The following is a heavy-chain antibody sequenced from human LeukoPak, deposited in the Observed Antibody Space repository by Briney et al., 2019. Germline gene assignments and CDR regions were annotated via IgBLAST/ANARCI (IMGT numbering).Heavy chain of an antibody. CDR1: GYTFNTYG. J-gene: IGHJ4*02. Sequence: GSSVKVSCKASGYTFNTYGFSWVRQAPGQGLQWMGWISAKTGNTNYAQKFQDRLTLTTDTSTTTVSMELRSLRYDDTAVYYCVRDRAETYYDFWSGYYPFDYWGQGTLVTVSS. CDR2: ISAKTGNT. D-gene: IGHD3-3*01. CDR3: VRDRAETYYDFWSGYYPFDY. V-gene: IGHV1-18*01.